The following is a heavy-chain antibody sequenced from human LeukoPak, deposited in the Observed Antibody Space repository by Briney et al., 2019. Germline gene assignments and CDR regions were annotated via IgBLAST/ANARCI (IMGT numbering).Heavy chain of an antibody. V-gene: IGHV3-23*01. Sequence: GGSLRLSCAAYGFTFSSYAMSCVRQAPGGGLEWVSAISGSGGSTYYADSVKGRFTISRDNSKHPPYLQMTSLKAEDTAVYYRAQDLLSYGDYVQTFDYWGQGTLVTVSS. CDR1: GFTFSSYA. CDR2: ISGSGGST. D-gene: IGHD4-17*01. J-gene: IGHJ4*02. CDR3: AQDLLSYGDYVQTFDY.